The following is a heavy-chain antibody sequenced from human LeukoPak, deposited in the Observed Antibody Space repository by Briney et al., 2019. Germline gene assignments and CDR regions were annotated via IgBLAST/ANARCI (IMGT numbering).Heavy chain of an antibody. Sequence: SETLSLTCTVSGGSISSGGYSWSWIRQHPGKGLEWIGYIYYSGSTYYNPSLKSRVTISVDTSKNQFSLKLSSVTAADTAVYYCARDSMGLFDYWGQGTLVTVSS. CDR1: GGSISSGGYS. D-gene: IGHD3-16*01. V-gene: IGHV4-31*03. CDR3: ARDSMGLFDY. J-gene: IGHJ4*02. CDR2: IYYSGST.